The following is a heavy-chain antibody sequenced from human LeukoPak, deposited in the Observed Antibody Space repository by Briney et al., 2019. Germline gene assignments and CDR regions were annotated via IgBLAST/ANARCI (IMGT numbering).Heavy chain of an antibody. J-gene: IGHJ1*01. CDR3: AKDDSHSSSWYVEYFQH. CDR2: ISSSGSTI. CDR1: GFTFSDYY. Sequence: GGSLRLSCAASGFTFSDYYMSWIRQAPGKGLEWVSYISSSGSTIYYADSVKGRFTISRDNAKNSLYLQMNSLRAEDTAVYYCAKDDSHSSSWYVEYFQHWGQGTLVTVSS. V-gene: IGHV3-11*01. D-gene: IGHD6-13*01.